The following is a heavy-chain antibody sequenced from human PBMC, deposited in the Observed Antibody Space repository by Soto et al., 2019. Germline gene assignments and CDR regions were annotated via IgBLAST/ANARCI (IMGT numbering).Heavy chain of an antibody. CDR3: ARVRPHETIDY. D-gene: IGHD6-6*01. Sequence: SETLSLTCTVSGGSISSYYWSWIRQPPGKGLEWIGYIYYSGSTNYNPSLKSRVTISVDTSKNQFSLKLSSVTAADTAVYYCARVRPHETIDYWGQGTLVTVSS. J-gene: IGHJ4*02. V-gene: IGHV4-59*01. CDR1: GGSISSYY. CDR2: IYYSGST.